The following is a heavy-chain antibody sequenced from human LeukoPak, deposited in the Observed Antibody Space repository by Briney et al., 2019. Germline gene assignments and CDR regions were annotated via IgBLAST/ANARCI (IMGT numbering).Heavy chain of an antibody. D-gene: IGHD6-13*01. V-gene: IGHV4-59*08. J-gene: IGHJ6*02. Sequence: SETLSLTCTVSGGSISSYYWSWIRQPPGKGLEWIGYIYYSGSTNYNPSLKSRVIISVDTSKNQFSLKLSSVTAADTAVYYCARLSPGEDSSSPYYYYGMDVWGQGTTVTVSS. CDR3: ARLSPGEDSSSPYYYYGMDV. CDR2: IYYSGST. CDR1: GGSISSYY.